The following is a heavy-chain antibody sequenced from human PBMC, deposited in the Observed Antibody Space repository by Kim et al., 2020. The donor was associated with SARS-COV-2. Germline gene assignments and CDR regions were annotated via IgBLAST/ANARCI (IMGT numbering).Heavy chain of an antibody. Sequence: SETLSLTCTVSGGSIRSDNYYWGWIRQSPGKGLEWIGSVYYSGITYFQTSLTSRVTISVDTSKSQFYLNLKSVTAADTAVYYCARDLASRGGSYYDGYSYPLNVYYYFDLWGRGTLVTVSS. CDR1: GGSIRSDNYY. J-gene: IGHJ2*01. D-gene: IGHD3-10*01. CDR2: VYYSGIT. CDR3: ARDLASRGGSYYDGYSYPLNVYYYFDL. V-gene: IGHV4-39*07.